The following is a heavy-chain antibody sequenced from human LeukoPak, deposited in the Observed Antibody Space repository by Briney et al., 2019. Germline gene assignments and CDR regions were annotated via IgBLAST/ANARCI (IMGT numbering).Heavy chain of an antibody. CDR2: IYNSGRT. V-gene: IGHV4-59*01. CDR1: GGSISKYF. CDR3: ARDGHYYGSGSYAWFDS. D-gene: IGHD3-10*01. Sequence: MPSETLSPTCTVSGGSISKYFWSWIQQTPGKGLEWIGNIYNSGRTNYNPSLKSRVTISVDTSKDQFSLKLSSVTAADTAVYYCARDGHYYGSGSYAWFDSWGQGTLVTVSS. J-gene: IGHJ5*01.